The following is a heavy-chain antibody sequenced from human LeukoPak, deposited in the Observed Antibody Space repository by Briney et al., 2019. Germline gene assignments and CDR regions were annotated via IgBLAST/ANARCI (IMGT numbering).Heavy chain of an antibody. CDR2: IIPILGIT. CDR1: GGTFSSYA. V-gene: IGHV1-69*04. Sequence: SVKVSCKASGGTFSSYAISWVRQAPGQGLQWMGRIIPILGITNYAQKFQGRLTITADKSTSTAYMDLSSLRSEDTAVYYCARAGSVIADAFDIWGQGTMVTVSS. J-gene: IGHJ3*02. D-gene: IGHD3-10*01. CDR3: ARAGSVIADAFDI.